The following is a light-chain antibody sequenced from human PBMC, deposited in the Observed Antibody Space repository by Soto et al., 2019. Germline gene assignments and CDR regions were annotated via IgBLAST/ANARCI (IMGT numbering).Light chain of an antibody. V-gene: IGLV1-40*01. Sequence: QSVLTQPPSVSGAPGQRVTISCTGSSSNIGAGYDVHWYQQLPGTAPKLLIYGNSNRPSGVPDRFSGSKSGTSASLAITGIQAEDEADYYCQSCDSSLHVRFGEGTKLTV. J-gene: IGLJ2*01. CDR1: SSNIGAGYD. CDR3: QSCDSSLHVR. CDR2: GNS.